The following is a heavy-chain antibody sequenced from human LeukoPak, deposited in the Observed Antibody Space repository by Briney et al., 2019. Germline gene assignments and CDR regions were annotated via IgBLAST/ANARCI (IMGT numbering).Heavy chain of an antibody. CDR3: ARGSGSGLEIDY. CDR1: GFTFSSYA. CDR2: ISSSSSYI. J-gene: IGHJ4*02. D-gene: IGHD3-10*01. V-gene: IGHV3-21*01. Sequence: PGGSLRLSCAASGFTFSSYAMHWVRQAPGKGLEWVSSISSSSSYIYYADSVKGRFTISRDNAKNSLYLQMNSLRAEDTAVYYCARGSGSGLEIDYWGQGTLVTVSS.